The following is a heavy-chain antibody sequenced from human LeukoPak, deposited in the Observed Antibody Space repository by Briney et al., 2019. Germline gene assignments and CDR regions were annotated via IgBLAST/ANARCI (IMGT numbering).Heavy chain of an antibody. Sequence: SETLSLTCTVSGGTISRYYWSWIRQPPGKGLEWIGYIYYSGSTNYNPSLKSRVTISVDTSKNQFSLKLSSGTAADTAVYYCARGPTRNYFDYWGQGTLVTVSS. J-gene: IGHJ4*02. CDR3: ARGPTRNYFDY. CDR1: GGTISRYY. CDR2: IYYSGST. V-gene: IGHV4-59*01.